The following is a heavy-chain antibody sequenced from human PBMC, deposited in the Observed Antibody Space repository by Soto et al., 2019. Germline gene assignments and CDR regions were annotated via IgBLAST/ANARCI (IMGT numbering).Heavy chain of an antibody. J-gene: IGHJ4*02. CDR2: IYPGDSDT. Sequence: PGESLKISCKGSGYSFTSYWIGWVRQMPGKGLEWMGIIYPGDSDTRYSPSFQGQGTISVDKSFSTAYLQWSSLRASDTAMYYCARQEDLNYDVRGYYEHYFDYWGQGTLVTVSS. CDR3: ARQEDLNYDVRGYYEHYFDY. V-gene: IGHV5-51*01. CDR1: GYSFTSYW. D-gene: IGHD3-22*01.